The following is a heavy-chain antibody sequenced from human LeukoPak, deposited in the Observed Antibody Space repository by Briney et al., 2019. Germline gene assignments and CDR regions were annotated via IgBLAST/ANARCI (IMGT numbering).Heavy chain of an antibody. CDR2: INSDGRST. CDR1: GFTFNTYW. J-gene: IGHJ4*02. D-gene: IGHD1-26*01. Sequence: PGGSLRLSCAASGFTFNTYWMHWVRQAPGKGLVWDSRINSDGRSTSYADSVKGRFTISRDNAKKTLYLQMNSLRAEETAVYYCARDQGGATRIDYWGQGTLVTVSS. CDR3: ARDQGGATRIDY. V-gene: IGHV3-74*01.